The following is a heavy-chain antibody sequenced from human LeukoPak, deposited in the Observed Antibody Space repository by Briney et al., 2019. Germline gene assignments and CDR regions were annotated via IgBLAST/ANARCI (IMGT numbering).Heavy chain of an antibody. J-gene: IGHJ5*02. CDR1: GYTFTSYD. V-gene: IGHV1-8*03. Sequence: VASVKVSCKASGYTFTSYDINWVRQATGQGLEWMGWMNPNSGNTGYAQKFQGRVTITRNTSISTAYMELSSLRSEDTAVYYCARRGYGSRTNWFDPWGQGTLVTVSS. CDR3: ARRGYGSRTNWFDP. CDR2: MNPNSGNT. D-gene: IGHD3-10*01.